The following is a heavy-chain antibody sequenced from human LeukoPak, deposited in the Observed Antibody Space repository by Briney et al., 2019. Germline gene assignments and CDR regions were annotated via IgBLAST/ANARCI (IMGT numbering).Heavy chain of an antibody. CDR3: ARGVKTIDY. CDR1: GFTFSNYG. Sequence: PGGSLRLSCVASGFTFSNYGMHWVRQAPGKGPEWVAVIWYDGSNKYYADSVTGRFSISRDNSKNTLYLQMNSLRAEDAAVYYCARGVKTIDYWGQGTLVTVSS. CDR2: IWYDGSNK. V-gene: IGHV3-33*01. J-gene: IGHJ4*02. D-gene: IGHD3-10*01.